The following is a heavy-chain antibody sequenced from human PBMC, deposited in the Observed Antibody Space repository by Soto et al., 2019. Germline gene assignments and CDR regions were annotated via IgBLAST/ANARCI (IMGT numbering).Heavy chain of an antibody. V-gene: IGHV3-21*01. CDR2: TSSSSSYI. CDR3: ARGPTANNWFDP. CDR1: GFTFSSYS. D-gene: IGHD4-4*01. J-gene: IGHJ5*02. Sequence: GGSLRLSYAASGFTFSSYSMNWVRQAPGKGLEWVSSTSSSSSYIYYADSVKGRFTISRDNAKNSLYLQMNSLRAEDTAVYYCARGPTANNWFDPWGQGTLVTVSS.